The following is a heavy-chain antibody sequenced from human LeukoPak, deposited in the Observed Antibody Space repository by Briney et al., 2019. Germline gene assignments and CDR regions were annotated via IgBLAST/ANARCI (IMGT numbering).Heavy chain of an antibody. V-gene: IGHV3-7*01. J-gene: IGHJ4*02. CDR2: IKQDGSEK. CDR3: ARDPRLAGGYCSGGSCWFDY. Sequence: PGGSLRLSCAASGFTFSSYWMSWVRQAPGKGLEWVANIKQDGSEKYYVDSVKGRFTISRDNAKNSLYLQMNSLRAEDTAVYYCARDPRLAGGYCSGGSCWFDYWGQGTLVTVSS. CDR1: GFTFSSYW. D-gene: IGHD2-15*01.